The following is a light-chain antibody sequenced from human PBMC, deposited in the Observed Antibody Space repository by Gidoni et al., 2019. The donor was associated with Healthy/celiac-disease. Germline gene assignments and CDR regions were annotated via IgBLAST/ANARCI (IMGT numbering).Light chain of an antibody. J-gene: IGKJ1*01. CDR1: QDISNY. CDR3: QQYDNLPRT. CDR2: DAY. V-gene: IGKV1-33*01. Sequence: DIQMTQSPSSLSASVGDRVTITCQASQDISNYLNWYQQKPGKATKLLIYDAYKLETGVPSRFSGSGSGTDFTFTISSLQPEDSATYYCQQYDNLPRTFGQGTKVEIK.